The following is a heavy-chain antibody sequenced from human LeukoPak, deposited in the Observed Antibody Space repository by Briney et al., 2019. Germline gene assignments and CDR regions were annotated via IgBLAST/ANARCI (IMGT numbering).Heavy chain of an antibody. CDR1: GGSISSGSYY. CDR3: ARTRDKNFDS. J-gene: IGHJ4*02. CDR2: IYTSGST. D-gene: IGHD5-24*01. Sequence: SETLSLTCTVSGGSISSGSYYWSWIRQPAGKGLEWIGRIYTSGSTNYNPSLKSRVTISVDTSKNQFSLKLGSVTAADTAVYYCARTRDKNFDSWGQGTLVTVSS. V-gene: IGHV4-61*02.